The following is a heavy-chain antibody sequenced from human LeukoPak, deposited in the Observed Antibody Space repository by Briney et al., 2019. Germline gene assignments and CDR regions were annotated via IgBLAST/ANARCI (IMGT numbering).Heavy chain of an antibody. CDR2: ISAYNGNT. CDR1: GYTFTSYG. V-gene: IGHV1-18*01. Sequence: GASVKVSCKASGYTFTSYGIGWVRQAPGQGLEWMGWISAYNGNTNYAQKLQGRVTMTTDTSTSTAYMELRSLRSDDTAVYYCARGIAVAGKPWCFDLWGRGTLVTVSS. D-gene: IGHD6-19*01. CDR3: ARGIAVAGKPWCFDL. J-gene: IGHJ2*01.